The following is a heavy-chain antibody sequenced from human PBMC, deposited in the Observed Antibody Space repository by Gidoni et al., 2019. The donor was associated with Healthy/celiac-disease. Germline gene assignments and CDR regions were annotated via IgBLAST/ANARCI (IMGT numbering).Heavy chain of an antibody. J-gene: IGHJ5*02. CDR3: AHSRDSGSYLAWFDP. D-gene: IGHD1-26*01. CDR2: IYWNDDK. V-gene: IGHV2-5*01. Sequence: QITLKESGPTLVKPTQTLTLTCTFSGFSLSTSGVGVGWIRQPPGKALEWLALIYWNDDKRYSPSLKSRLTITKDTSKNQVVLTMTNMDPVDTATYYCAHSRDSGSYLAWFDPWGQGTLVTVSS. CDR1: GFSLSTSGVG.